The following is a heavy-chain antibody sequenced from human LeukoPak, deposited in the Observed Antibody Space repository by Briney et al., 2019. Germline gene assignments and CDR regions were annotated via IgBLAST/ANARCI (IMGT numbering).Heavy chain of an antibody. D-gene: IGHD2/OR15-2a*01. Sequence: GGSLRLSCAASRFTFSNYAIHWVRQAPGKGLDWVAVISYDGSDKYYADSVKGRFTTSRDNSGNTLYLQMNSLRAEDTAVYYCARDGPNSAFDIWGQGTMVTVSS. CDR3: ARDGPNSAFDI. J-gene: IGHJ3*02. CDR1: RFTFSNYA. V-gene: IGHV3-30*04. CDR2: ISYDGSDK.